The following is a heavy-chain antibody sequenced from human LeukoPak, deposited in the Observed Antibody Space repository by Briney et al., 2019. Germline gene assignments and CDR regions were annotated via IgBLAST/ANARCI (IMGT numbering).Heavy chain of an antibody. J-gene: IGHJ4*02. Sequence: GGSLRLSCAASGFSFRSYGMHWVRQTPGKGLEWVAVISYDGSNKYYADSVKGRFTISGDNSKNTLYLQMNSLRPEDTAVYYCAKDKLQLLILDYFDYWGQGTLVTVSS. D-gene: IGHD4-11*01. CDR1: GFSFRSYG. V-gene: IGHV3-30*18. CDR3: AKDKLQLLILDYFDY. CDR2: ISYDGSNK.